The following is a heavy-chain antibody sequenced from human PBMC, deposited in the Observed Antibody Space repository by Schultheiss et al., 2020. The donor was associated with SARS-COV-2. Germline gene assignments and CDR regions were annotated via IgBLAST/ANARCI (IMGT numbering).Heavy chain of an antibody. CDR1: GGSISSSSYY. D-gene: IGHD5-12*01. J-gene: IGHJ4*02. V-gene: IGHV4-39*01. CDR3: ARARRGYSGYDLVY. Sequence: SETLSLTCAVSGGSISSSSYYWGWIRQPPGKGLEWIGSIYYSGSTYYNPSLKSRVTISVDTSKNQFSLKLSSVTAADTAVYYCARARRGYSGYDLVYWGQGTLVTVSS. CDR2: IYYSGST.